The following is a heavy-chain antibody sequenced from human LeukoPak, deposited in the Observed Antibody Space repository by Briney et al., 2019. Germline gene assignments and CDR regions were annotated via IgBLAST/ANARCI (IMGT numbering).Heavy chain of an antibody. CDR2: IYYSGST. V-gene: IGHV4-39*07. D-gene: IGHD4-11*01. J-gene: IGHJ5*02. CDR3: ARGPTTVSPFDP. Sequence: SETLSLTCTVSGGSISSSSYYWGWIRQPPGKGLEWIGSIYYSGSTYYNPSLKSRVTISVDRSKNQFFLKLSSVTAADTAVYYCARGPTTVSPFDPWGQGTLVTVSS. CDR1: GGSISSSSYY.